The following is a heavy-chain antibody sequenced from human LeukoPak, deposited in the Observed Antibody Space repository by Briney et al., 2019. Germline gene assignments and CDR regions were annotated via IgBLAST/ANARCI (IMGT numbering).Heavy chain of an antibody. CDR1: GFTFSNYD. CDR2: IGTAGDI. V-gene: IGHV3-13*01. D-gene: IGHD3-10*01. Sequence: GGSLRLSCAASGFTFSNYDMHWVRQAPGKGLEWVSGIGTAGDIYYPGSVKGRFTISRENAKNSLYLQMNSLRAEDTAVYYCARDGITMRILEYWGQGTLVTVSS. J-gene: IGHJ4*02. CDR3: ARDGITMRILEY.